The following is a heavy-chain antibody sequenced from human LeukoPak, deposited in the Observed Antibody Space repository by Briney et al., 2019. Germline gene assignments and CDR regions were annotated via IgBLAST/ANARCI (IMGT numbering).Heavy chain of an antibody. CDR3: ARSRYCSSTSCYRRNYNFDY. D-gene: IGHD2-2*01. J-gene: IGHJ4*02. V-gene: IGHV1-69*13. CDR1: GGTFSSYA. CDR2: IIPIFGTA. Sequence: SVKVSCKASGGTFSSYAISWVRQAPGQGLEWMGGIIPIFGTANYAQKFQGRVTITADESTSTAYMELSSLRSEDTAVYYCARSRYCSSTSCYRRNYNFDYWGQGTLVTVSS.